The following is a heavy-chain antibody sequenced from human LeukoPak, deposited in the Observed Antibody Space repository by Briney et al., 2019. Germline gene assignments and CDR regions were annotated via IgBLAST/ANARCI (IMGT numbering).Heavy chain of an antibody. Sequence: GGSLRLSCAASGFTFSSYAMSWVRQAPGKGLEWVSAISGSGGSTYYADSVKGRFTISRDNAKNTLYLQSNSLRAEDTAVYYCEKRTSWDDGYFDYWGQGTLVTASS. CDR2: ISGSGGST. CDR3: EKRTSWDDGYFDY. J-gene: IGHJ4*02. D-gene: IGHD2-2*01. CDR1: GFTFSSYA. V-gene: IGHV3-23*01.